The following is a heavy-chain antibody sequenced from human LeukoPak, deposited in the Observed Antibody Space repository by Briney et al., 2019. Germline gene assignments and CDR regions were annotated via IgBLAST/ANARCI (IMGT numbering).Heavy chain of an antibody. Sequence: PGGSLRLSCAASGFTVSSNYMSWVRQAPGKGLEWVSVIYSGGSTYYADSVKGRFTISRDNSKNTLYLQMNSLRAEDTAVYYCAKDRDYSNPYYFDYWGQGTLVTVSS. V-gene: IGHV3-53*05. D-gene: IGHD4-11*01. CDR1: GFTVSSNY. CDR2: IYSGGST. CDR3: AKDRDYSNPYYFDY. J-gene: IGHJ4*02.